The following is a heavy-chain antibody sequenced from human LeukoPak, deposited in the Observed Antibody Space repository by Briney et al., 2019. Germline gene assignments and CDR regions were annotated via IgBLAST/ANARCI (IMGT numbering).Heavy chain of an antibody. D-gene: IGHD3-9*01. Sequence: GSLRLSCAVSGFTFSTHSMNWVRQAPGKGLEWVSYINRSSTTIFYADSVKGRFTISRDNAKNSLYLQMNSLRDEDTAVYYCARSGDYYDTLTGLQHWGQGTLVPVSS. V-gene: IGHV3-48*02. CDR2: INRSSTTI. CDR3: ARSGDYYDTLTGLQH. CDR1: GFTFSTHS. J-gene: IGHJ1*01.